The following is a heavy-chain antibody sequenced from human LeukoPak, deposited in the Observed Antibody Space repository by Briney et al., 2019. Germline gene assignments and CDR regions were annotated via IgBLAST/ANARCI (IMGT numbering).Heavy chain of an antibody. V-gene: IGHV3-23*01. CDR1: GFTFSNYA. D-gene: IGHD1-26*01. Sequence: GGSLRLSCAASGFTFSNYAMSWVRQAPGKGLEWVSAISGSGGSTYYADSVKGRFTISRDNSKNTLYLQMNSLRAEDTAVYYCAKGIPPGVRSGVGPYWGQGTLVTVSS. CDR2: ISGSGGST. CDR3: AKGIPPGVRSGVGPY. J-gene: IGHJ4*02.